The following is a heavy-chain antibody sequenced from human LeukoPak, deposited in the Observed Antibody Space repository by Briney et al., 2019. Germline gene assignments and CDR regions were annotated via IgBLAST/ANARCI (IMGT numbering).Heavy chain of an antibody. Sequence: GASVKVSCKASGYTFTGYYMHWVRQAPGQGLERMGWINPNSGGTNYAQKFQGRVTMTRDTSISTAYMELSRLRSDDTAVYYCAVAYCSGGSCYFDYWGQGTLVTVSS. CDR2: INPNSGGT. J-gene: IGHJ4*02. V-gene: IGHV1-2*02. D-gene: IGHD2-15*01. CDR3: AVAYCSGGSCYFDY. CDR1: GYTFTGYY.